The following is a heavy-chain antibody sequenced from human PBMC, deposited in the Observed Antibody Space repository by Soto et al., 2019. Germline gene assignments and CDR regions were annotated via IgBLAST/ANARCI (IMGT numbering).Heavy chain of an antibody. Sequence: GVSLRVSCKGAGYRFTSYWIGWVRQMPGKGLEWMGIIYPGDSDTRYSPSFQGQVTISADKSISTAYLQWSSLKASDTAMYYCARTSAAGKYYYGMDVWGQGTTVTVSS. D-gene: IGHD6-13*01. V-gene: IGHV5-51*01. CDR2: IYPGDSDT. J-gene: IGHJ6*02. CDR3: ARTSAAGKYYYGMDV. CDR1: GYRFTSYW.